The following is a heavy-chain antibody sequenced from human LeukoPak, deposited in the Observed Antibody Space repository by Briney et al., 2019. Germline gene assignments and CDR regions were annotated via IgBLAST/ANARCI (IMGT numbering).Heavy chain of an antibody. D-gene: IGHD6-13*01. CDR3: AKVHLGGYSSSYYDLSYFDY. Sequence: PGGSLRLSCAASGFTFSSYAMSWVRQAPGKGLEWVLGISGSGTSTYYADSVKGRFTISRDNSKNTLYLQMNSLRAEDTAVYYCAKVHLGGYSSSYYDLSYFDYWGQGTLVTVSS. J-gene: IGHJ4*02. CDR1: GFTFSSYA. CDR2: ISGSGTST. V-gene: IGHV3-23*01.